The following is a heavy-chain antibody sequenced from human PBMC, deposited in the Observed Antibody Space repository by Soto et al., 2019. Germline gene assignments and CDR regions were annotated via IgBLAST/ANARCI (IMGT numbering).Heavy chain of an antibody. CDR1: GGSISSGDYC. D-gene: IGHD3-10*01. V-gene: IGHV4-31*01. Sequence: QVQLQESGPGLVKPSQTLSLTCTVSGGSISSGDYCWCWMRQRPRKGLVWIGYLYYSGSTYYNPCLTSQVTISVDTSKIQFALNLTHVTAADTAVSASATDGSGSYRQASWDLWGQGNVVSVSS. CDR3: ATDGSGSYRQASWDL. CDR2: LYYSGST. J-gene: IGHJ5*02.